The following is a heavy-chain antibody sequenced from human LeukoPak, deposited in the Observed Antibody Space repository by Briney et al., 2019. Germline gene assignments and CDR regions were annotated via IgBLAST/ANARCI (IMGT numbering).Heavy chain of an antibody. CDR1: GDSISSGDYY. V-gene: IGHV4-61*02. CDR2: ISSSGST. Sequence: PSETLSLTCTVSGDSISSGDYYWSWIRQPAGKGLEWIGRISSSGSTNYNPSLKSRVTISVDTSKNQFSLKLSSVTAADTAVYXXXXXXXXXXXXSGSLFVSGWFDPWGQGTLVTVSS. J-gene: IGHJ5*02. D-gene: IGHD3-10*01. CDR3: XXXXXXXXXXSGSLFVSGWFDP.